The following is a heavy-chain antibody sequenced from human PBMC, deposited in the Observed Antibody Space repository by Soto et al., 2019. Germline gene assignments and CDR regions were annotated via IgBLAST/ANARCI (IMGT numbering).Heavy chain of an antibody. D-gene: IGHD3-10*01. CDR2: TYYRSKWHY. J-gene: IGHJ4*02. Sequence: LSQTLSLTCAISGDSVSINSVAWNWVRQSPSRGLEWLGRTYYRSKWHYDYAPSVRSRITINPDTSKNHFSLQLKSVSPEDAAVYYCARTLRGRGVKYFDDWGQGTLVTVSS. V-gene: IGHV6-1*01. CDR3: ARTLRGRGVKYFDD. CDR1: GDSVSINSVA.